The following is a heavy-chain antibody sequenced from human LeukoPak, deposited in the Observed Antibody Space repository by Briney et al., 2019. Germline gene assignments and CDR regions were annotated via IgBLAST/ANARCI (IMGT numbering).Heavy chain of an antibody. CDR1: GFTFSSYG. D-gene: IGHD6-19*01. J-gene: IGHJ4*02. CDR2: IWYDGSNK. Sequence: GRSLRLSCAASGFTFSSYGMHWVRQAPGKGLEWVAVIWYDGSNKYYADSVKGRFTISRDNSKNTLYLQMNSLRAEDTAVYYCARGKQWLESYYFDYWGQGTPVTVSS. CDR3: ARGKQWLESYYFDY. V-gene: IGHV3-33*01.